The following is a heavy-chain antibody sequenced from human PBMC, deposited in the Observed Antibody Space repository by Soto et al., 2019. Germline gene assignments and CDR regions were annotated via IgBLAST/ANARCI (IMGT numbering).Heavy chain of an antibody. CDR3: ARDIGAGDY. V-gene: IGHV1-18*01. Sequence: ASVKVSCKASGYTFTSYGISWVRQAPGQVLEWMGWISAYNGNTNYAKKLQGRVTMTTDTSTRTAYMELSSLLSEDTAVYYCARDIGAGDYWGQGTLVTVSS. J-gene: IGHJ4*02. D-gene: IGHD6-25*01. CDR1: GYTFTSYG. CDR2: ISAYNGNT.